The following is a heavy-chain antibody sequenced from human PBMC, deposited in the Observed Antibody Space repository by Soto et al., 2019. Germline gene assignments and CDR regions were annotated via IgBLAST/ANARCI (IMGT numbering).Heavy chain of an antibody. D-gene: IGHD5-12*01. CDR3: ASTSGIVATIDY. CDR2: IIPILGIA. J-gene: IGHJ4*02. Sequence: QVQLVQSGAEVKKPGSSVKVSCKASGGTFSSYTISWVRQAPGQGLEWMGRIIPILGIANYAQKFQGRVTITADKSTRTAYMELSSLRSEDTAGYYCASTSGIVATIDYWGQGTVVTVSS. V-gene: IGHV1-69*02. CDR1: GGTFSSYT.